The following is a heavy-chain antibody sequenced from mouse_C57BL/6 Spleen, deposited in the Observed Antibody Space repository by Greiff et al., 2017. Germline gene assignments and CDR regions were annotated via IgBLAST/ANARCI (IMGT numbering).Heavy chain of an antibody. Sequence: VQLQQPGAELVRPGSSVKLSCKASGYTFTSYWMDWVKQRPGQGLEWIGNIYPSGSGTHYNQKFKDKATLTVDKSSSTAYMRRSSLTSEDAAVCDCARSKGYLDYWGQGTTLTVSS. CDR2: IYPSGSGT. V-gene: IGHV1-61*01. J-gene: IGHJ2*01. CDR3: ARSKGYLDY. CDR1: GYTFTSYW.